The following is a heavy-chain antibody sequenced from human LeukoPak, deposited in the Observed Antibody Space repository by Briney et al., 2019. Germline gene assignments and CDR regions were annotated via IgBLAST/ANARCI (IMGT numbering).Heavy chain of an antibody. Sequence: GGPLRLSCAASGFTFSSYWMSWVRQAPGKGLEWVANIKQDGSEKYYVDSVKGRFTISRDNAKNSLYLQMSSLRAEDTAVYYCARVMGDSSGYYSDAFDIWGQGTMVTVSS. D-gene: IGHD3-22*01. J-gene: IGHJ3*02. CDR1: GFTFSSYW. CDR3: ARVMGDSSGYYSDAFDI. CDR2: IKQDGSEK. V-gene: IGHV3-7*01.